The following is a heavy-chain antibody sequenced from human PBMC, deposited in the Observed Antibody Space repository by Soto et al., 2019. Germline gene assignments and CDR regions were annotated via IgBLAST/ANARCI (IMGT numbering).Heavy chain of an antibody. J-gene: IGHJ6*02. CDR2: IHNDGSTT. V-gene: IGHV3-74*01. CDR1: GFTFSSYW. CDR3: ARDNWNSY. D-gene: IGHD1-7*01. Sequence: GGSLRLSCAASGFTFSSYWVHWVRQAPGKGLMWVSRIHNDGSTTRYADSVKGRFTISRDNAKNTLYLQMSSLRVEDTAVYYCARDNWNSYWGQGTTVTVSS.